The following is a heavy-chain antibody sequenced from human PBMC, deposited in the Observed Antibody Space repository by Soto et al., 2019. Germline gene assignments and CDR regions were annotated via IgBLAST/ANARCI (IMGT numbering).Heavy chain of an antibody. Sequence: ASVKVSCKASGYTFTGYYLHWVRQAPGQGLEWMGWINPNSGGANYAQKFQGWVTMTRDTSISTAYMELGRLTSDDTAVYYCVREGYRSGNNWFDPWGQGTLVTVSS. J-gene: IGHJ5*02. CDR1: GYTFTGYY. CDR3: VREGYRSGNNWFDP. V-gene: IGHV1-2*04. D-gene: IGHD2-15*01. CDR2: INPNSGGA.